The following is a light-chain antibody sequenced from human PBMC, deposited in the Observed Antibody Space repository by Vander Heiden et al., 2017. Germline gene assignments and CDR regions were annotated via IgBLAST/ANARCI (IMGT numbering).Light chain of an antibody. Sequence: QSVLTQPPSASGTPGQRVTISCSGSSSNIGSNYVYWYQQLPGTAPNLLIYRNNQRPSGVPDRFSGSKSGTSASLAISGLRSEDEADYYCAAWDDSLSRWVFGGGTKLTVL. J-gene: IGLJ3*02. V-gene: IGLV1-47*01. CDR3: AAWDDSLSRWV. CDR1: SSNIGSNY. CDR2: RNN.